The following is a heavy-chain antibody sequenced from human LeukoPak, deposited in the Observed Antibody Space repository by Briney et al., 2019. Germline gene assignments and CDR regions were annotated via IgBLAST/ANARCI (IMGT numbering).Heavy chain of an antibody. V-gene: IGHV4-59*01. CDR3: ARDFGSGWYDH. D-gene: IGHD2-15*01. CDR2: IYYSGST. J-gene: IGHJ5*02. CDR1: GGSISSYY. Sequence: PSETLSLTCTVSGGSISSYYWSWIRQPPGKGLEWIGNIYYSGSTNYNPSLKSRVTISVDTSKNQFSLKLSSVTAADTAVYYCARDFGSGWYDHWGQGTLVTVSS.